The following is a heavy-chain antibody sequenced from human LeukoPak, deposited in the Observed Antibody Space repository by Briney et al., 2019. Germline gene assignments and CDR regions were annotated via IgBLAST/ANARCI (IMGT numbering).Heavy chain of an antibody. CDR3: ARILIQTERADYGDYSLHYFDY. CDR2: INPNSGGT. Sequence: AASVKVSCKASGYTFTGYYMHWVRQAPGQGLEWMGWINPNSGGTNYAQKFQGRVTMTRDTSISTAYMELSRLRSDDTAVYYCARILIQTERADYGDYSLHYFDYWGQGTLVTVSS. V-gene: IGHV1-2*02. J-gene: IGHJ4*02. D-gene: IGHD4-17*01. CDR1: GYTFTGYY.